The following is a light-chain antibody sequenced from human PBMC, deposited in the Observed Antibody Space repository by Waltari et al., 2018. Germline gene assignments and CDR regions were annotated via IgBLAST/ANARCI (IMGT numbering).Light chain of an antibody. CDR3: QEYDSLPVT. J-gene: IGKJ4*01. V-gene: IGKV1-5*03. CDR1: QSVKNN. CDR2: KAS. Sequence: DIQMTQTPSTLSAPVGDRITITCRTSQSVKNNLAWYQQKPGKAPKVLIHKASRLEGGVPSRFSGSGYGTEFTLTISSLQPDDFATYYCQEYDSLPVTFGGGTRVEIK.